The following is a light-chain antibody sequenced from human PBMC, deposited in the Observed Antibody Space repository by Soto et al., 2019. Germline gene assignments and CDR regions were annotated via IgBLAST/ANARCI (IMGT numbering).Light chain of an antibody. CDR3: QQYGSSGT. CDR1: QSISSTF. CDR2: GAS. Sequence: EIVMTQSPATLSVSPGARDTLSCRASQSISSTFVAWYQQKPGQAPRLLVYGASSRATGIPDRFSGSGSGTDFSLTISTLEPEYFGIYYCQQYGSSGTFGQGTKVDIK. J-gene: IGKJ1*01. V-gene: IGKV3-20*01.